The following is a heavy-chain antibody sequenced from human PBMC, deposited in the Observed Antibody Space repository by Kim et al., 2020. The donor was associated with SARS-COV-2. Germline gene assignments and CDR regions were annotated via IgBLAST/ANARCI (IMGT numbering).Heavy chain of an antibody. D-gene: IGHD2-2*01. J-gene: IGHJ4*02. Sequence: YADSVKGRFTITRANAKNTLYLQMNSLRAEDTAVYYCARGRVVVPAAMSYWGQGTLVTVSS. CDR3: ARGRVVVPAAMSY. V-gene: IGHV3-74*01.